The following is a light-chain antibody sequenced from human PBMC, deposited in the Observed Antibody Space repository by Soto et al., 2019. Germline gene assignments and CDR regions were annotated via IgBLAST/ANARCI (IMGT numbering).Light chain of an antibody. J-gene: IGLJ2*01. V-gene: IGLV2-23*01. CDR1: SSDVGNYNL. Sequence: QSVLTQPASVSGSPGQSITISCTGTSSDVGNYNLVSWSQQHPGKAPKVLIYEATKRPSGVSNRFSGSKSGNTASLTISGLQAEDEADYYCCSFAGGSTLVFGGGTKLTVL. CDR2: EAT. CDR3: CSFAGGSTLV.